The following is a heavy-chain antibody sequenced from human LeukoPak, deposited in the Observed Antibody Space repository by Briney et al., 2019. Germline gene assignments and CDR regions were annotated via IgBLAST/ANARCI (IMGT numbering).Heavy chain of an antibody. V-gene: IGHV3-66*02. CDR2: IYSGGST. CDR3: AKKAAPVSAIRAGFDY. Sequence: GGSLRLSCAASGFTVSSNYMSWVRQAPGKGLEWVSVIYSGGSTYYADSVKGRFTVSRDNSENTLYLQMNSLRPDDTAVYYCAKKAAPVSAIRAGFDYWGQGTLVTVSS. D-gene: IGHD2-21*01. J-gene: IGHJ4*02. CDR1: GFTVSSNY.